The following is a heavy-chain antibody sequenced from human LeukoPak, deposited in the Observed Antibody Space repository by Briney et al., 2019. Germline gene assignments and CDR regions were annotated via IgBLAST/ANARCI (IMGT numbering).Heavy chain of an antibody. CDR2: ISYDGSNK. CDR3: ARDGDYYDSSGYYYYFDY. CDR1: GFTFSSYA. J-gene: IGHJ4*02. D-gene: IGHD3-22*01. Sequence: GGSLRLSCAASGFTFSSYAMRWVRQAPGKGLEWVAVISYDGSNKYYADSVKGRFTISRDNSKNTLYLQMNSLRAEDTAVYYCARDGDYYDSSGYYYYFDYWGQGTLVTVSS. V-gene: IGHV3-30-3*01.